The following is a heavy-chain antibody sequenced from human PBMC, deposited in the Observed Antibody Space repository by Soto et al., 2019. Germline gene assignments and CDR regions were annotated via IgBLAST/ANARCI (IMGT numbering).Heavy chain of an antibody. V-gene: IGHV3-23*01. CDR1: GFTFSGYA. Sequence: GGSLRLSCAASGFTFSGYAMGWVRQAPGKRLEWVSAISGSGGSTYYADSVKGRFTISRDNSKNTLYLQMNSLRAEDTAVYYCAKVLSSSGFPIAFDIWGQGTMVTVSSGKVGHWGVPETLLCSSSGWFDPWGQGTLVTVSS. D-gene: IGHD6-6*01. CDR2: ISGSGGST. CDR3: AKVLSSSGFPIAFDIWGQGTMVTVSSGKVGHWGVPETLLCSSSGWFDP. J-gene: IGHJ5*02.